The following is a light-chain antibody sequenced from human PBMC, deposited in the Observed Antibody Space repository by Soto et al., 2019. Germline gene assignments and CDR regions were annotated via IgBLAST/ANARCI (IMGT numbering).Light chain of an antibody. Sequence: QSALTQPASVSGSPGQSITISCTETNTDIGAYNSVSWYQHHPGKAPKLIVFQVSFRPSAVSDRFSGSKSDNTASLTISGLQTEDEADYYCLSYTASSTVVFGTGTKVTVL. CDR2: QVS. J-gene: IGLJ1*01. CDR1: NTDIGAYNS. CDR3: LSYTASSTVV. V-gene: IGLV2-14*01.